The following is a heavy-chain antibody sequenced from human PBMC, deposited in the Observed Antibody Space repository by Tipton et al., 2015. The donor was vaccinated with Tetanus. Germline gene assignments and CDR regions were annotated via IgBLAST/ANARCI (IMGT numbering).Heavy chain of an antibody. Sequence: QLVQSGAEVKKPGESLKISCKASGYSFSNSNFWIGWVRQLPGKGLEWMGIIYPGDSETRYSPSFQGQVTISADRSTSTAYLQWNSLQASDTATYCCARRRTTTALANFFDSWGQGTQVTVSS. D-gene: IGHD1-1*01. CDR2: IYPGDSET. CDR1: GYSFSNSNFW. J-gene: IGHJ4*02. CDR3: ARRRTTTALANFFDS. V-gene: IGHV5-51*01.